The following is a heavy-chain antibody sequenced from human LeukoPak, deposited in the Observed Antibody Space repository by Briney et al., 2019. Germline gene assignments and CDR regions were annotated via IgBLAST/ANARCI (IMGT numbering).Heavy chain of an antibody. V-gene: IGHV4-30-4*01. D-gene: IGHD3-10*01. CDR2: IYYSGST. J-gene: IGHJ5*02. CDR3: ARHQYYGSGSYSRFDP. Sequence: PSQTLSLTCTVSGGSISSGDYYWSWIRQPPGKGLEWIGYIYYSGSTYYNPSLKSRVTISVDTSKNQFSLKLSSVTAADTAVYYCARHQYYGSGSYSRFDPWGQGTLVTVSS. CDR1: GGSISSGDYY.